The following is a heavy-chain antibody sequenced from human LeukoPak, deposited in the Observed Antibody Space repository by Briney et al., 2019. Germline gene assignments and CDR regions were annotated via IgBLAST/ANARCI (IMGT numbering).Heavy chain of an antibody. D-gene: IGHD3-10*01. Sequence: GGSLRLSCAASGFTFSRYWMHWVRQAPGKGLVWVSRINSDGSSTTYADSVKGRFTFARDNAKNTVYLRMDSLRAEDTAVYYCARDISPGGWGDDAFDISRQGTMVTVSS. V-gene: IGHV3-74*03. J-gene: IGHJ3*02. CDR1: GFTFSRYW. CDR3: ARDISPGGWGDDAFDI. CDR2: INSDGSST.